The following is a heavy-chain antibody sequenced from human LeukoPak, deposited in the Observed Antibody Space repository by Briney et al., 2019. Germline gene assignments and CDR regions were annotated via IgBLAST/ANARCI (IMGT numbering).Heavy chain of an antibody. CDR1: GGSISSYY. J-gene: IGHJ4*02. Sequence: PSETLSLTCTVSGGSISSYYWRWIRQPPGKGLEWIGYIYYSGSTNYNPSLKSRVTISVDTSKNQFSLKLSSVTAADTAVYYCARSESSEYFDYWGQGTLVTVSS. D-gene: IGHD1-26*01. CDR3: ARSESSEYFDY. V-gene: IGHV4-59*01. CDR2: IYYSGST.